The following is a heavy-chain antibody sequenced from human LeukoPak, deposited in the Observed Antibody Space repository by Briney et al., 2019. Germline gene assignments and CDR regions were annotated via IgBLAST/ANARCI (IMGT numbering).Heavy chain of an antibody. CDR1: GFTFSSYE. J-gene: IGHJ4*02. CDR3: ARDPREGVYDYVWGSYRYTSSFDY. Sequence: GGSLRLSCAASGFTFSSYEMNWVRQAPGKGLEWVSYISSSGSTIYYADSVKGRFTISRDNAKNSLYLQMNSLRAEDTAVYYCARDPREGVYDYVWGSYRYTSSFDYWGQGTLVTVSS. CDR2: ISSSGSTI. V-gene: IGHV3-48*03. D-gene: IGHD3-16*02.